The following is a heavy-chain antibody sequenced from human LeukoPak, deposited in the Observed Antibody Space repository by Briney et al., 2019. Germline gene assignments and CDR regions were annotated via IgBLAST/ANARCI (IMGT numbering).Heavy chain of an antibody. J-gene: IGHJ4*02. CDR2: MSNTGGGT. Sequence: GGSLRLSCAASGFTFSNYAMSWLRQAPGKGLEWVSTMSNTGGGTYYADSVKGRFTISRDNSKNTLHLQMNSLRAEDTAVYYCAKGLFYCSSTSCYGGYFDYWGQGTLVTVSS. V-gene: IGHV3-23*01. CDR1: GFTFSNYA. D-gene: IGHD2-2*01. CDR3: AKGLFYCSSTSCYGGYFDY.